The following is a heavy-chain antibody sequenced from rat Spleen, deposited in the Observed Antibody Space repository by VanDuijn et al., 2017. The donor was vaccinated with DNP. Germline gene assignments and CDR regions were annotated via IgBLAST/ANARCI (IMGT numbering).Heavy chain of an antibody. Sequence: EVQLVESGGGLVQPGRSMKLSCAASGFTFSAYYMAWVRQAPAKGLEWVAYIGSAAYAPYYGDSVKGRFTISRDNAKNTQYLQMDSLRSEDTATYTCVTPRSRYLFITTYFDCWGQGVMVTVSS. CDR1: GFTFSAYY. J-gene: IGHJ2*01. D-gene: IGHD1-10*01. CDR3: VTPRSRYLFITTYFDC. V-gene: IGHV5-25*01. CDR2: IGSAAYAP.